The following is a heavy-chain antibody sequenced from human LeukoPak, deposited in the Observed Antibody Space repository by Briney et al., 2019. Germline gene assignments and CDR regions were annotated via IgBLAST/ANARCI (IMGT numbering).Heavy chain of an antibody. Sequence: GTSLRLSCAASGFTFSSYGMHWVRQAPGKGLEWVAVIWYDGSNKYYADSVKGRFTISRDNSKNTLYLQMISLRAEDTAVYYCARDPTAYYDSSGYYLNTIDYWGQGTLVTVFS. CDR1: GFTFSSYG. CDR3: ARDPTAYYDSSGYYLNTIDY. J-gene: IGHJ4*02. V-gene: IGHV3-33*08. D-gene: IGHD3-22*01. CDR2: IWYDGSNK.